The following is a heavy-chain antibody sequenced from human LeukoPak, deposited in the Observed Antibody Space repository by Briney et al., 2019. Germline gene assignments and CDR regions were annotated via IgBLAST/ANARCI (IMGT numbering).Heavy chain of an antibody. J-gene: IGHJ4*02. Sequence: ASVKVSCKASGYSFSTYGINWVRQAPGQGLEWMGWISPSNGNTDYVQRFQGRVTMTTDTSTATAYMELRSLRSDDTAFYYCARSEYANPYFDFWGQGTLVTVSS. CDR2: ISPSNGNT. CDR3: ARSEYANPYFDF. D-gene: IGHD2-8*01. V-gene: IGHV1-18*01. CDR1: GYSFSTYG.